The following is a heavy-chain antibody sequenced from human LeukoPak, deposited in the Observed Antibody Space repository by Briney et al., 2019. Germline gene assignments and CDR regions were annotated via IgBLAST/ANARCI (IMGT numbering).Heavy chain of an antibody. CDR2: IRSKANSYAT. CDR1: GFTFSGSA. CDR3: SRGGYSGYDYGY. J-gene: IGHJ4*02. V-gene: IGHV3-73*01. Sequence: GGSLRLSCAASGFTFSGSAMHWVGQASGKGRDGVARIRSKANSYATAYAASVKGRFTISRDDSKNTAYLQMNSLKTEDTAVYYCSRGGYSGYDYGYWGQGTLVTVSS. D-gene: IGHD5-12*01.